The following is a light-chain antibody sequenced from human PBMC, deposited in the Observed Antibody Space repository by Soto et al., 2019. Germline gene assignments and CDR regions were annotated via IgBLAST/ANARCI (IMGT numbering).Light chain of an antibody. J-gene: IGKJ4*01. CDR1: LSINSY. CDR2: GVS. CDR3: QQGYSTVLS. Sequence: DIQMTQSPSSLSASVGDRITITCRAGLSINSYLNWYQQKPGKAPNLLIYGVSNLRSGVPSRFSGSGSGTDFPLTISNLQPEDFATYYCQQGYSTVLSFGGGTKVE. V-gene: IGKV1-39*01.